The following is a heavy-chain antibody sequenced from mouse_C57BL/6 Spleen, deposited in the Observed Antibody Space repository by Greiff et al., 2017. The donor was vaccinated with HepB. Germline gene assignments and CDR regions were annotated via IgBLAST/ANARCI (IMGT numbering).Heavy chain of an antibody. Sequence: QVQLQQSGPELVKPGASVKISCKASGYAFSSSWMNWVKQRPGKGLEWIGRIYPGDGATNYNGKFKGKATLTADKSSSTAYMQLSSLTSEDSAVYFCARGSNSWFAYWGQGTLVTVSA. V-gene: IGHV1-82*01. CDR3: ARGSNSWFAY. CDR1: GYAFSSSW. D-gene: IGHD2-5*01. CDR2: IYPGDGAT. J-gene: IGHJ3*01.